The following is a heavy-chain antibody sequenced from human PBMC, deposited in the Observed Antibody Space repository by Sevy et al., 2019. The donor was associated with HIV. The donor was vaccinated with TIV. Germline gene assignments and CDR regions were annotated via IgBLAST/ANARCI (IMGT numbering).Heavy chain of an antibody. CDR1: GFTFSSYW. D-gene: IGHD2-8*01. J-gene: IGHJ5*02. Sequence: GGSLRLSCAASGFTFSSYWMSWVRRAPGKGLEWVANINQDGSDKYYVDSVKGRFTISRDNAKNSLYLQMNSLRVEDTAVYYCASPGTKGFDPWGQGTLVTVSS. CDR2: INQDGSDK. CDR3: ASPGTKGFDP. V-gene: IGHV3-7*03.